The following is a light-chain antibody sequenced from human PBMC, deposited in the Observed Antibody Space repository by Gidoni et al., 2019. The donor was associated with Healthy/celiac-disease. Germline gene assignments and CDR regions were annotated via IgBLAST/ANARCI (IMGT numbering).Light chain of an antibody. CDR2: AAS. V-gene: IGKV1-6*01. CDR1: QGIRND. Sequence: AIQTTQSPSSLSASVGDRVTITCRASQGIRNDLGWYQQKPGKAPKLLIYAASSLQSGVPSRFSGSGSGTDFTLTISSLQPEDFATYYCLQDYNYPSTFGQXTKVEIK. J-gene: IGKJ1*01. CDR3: LQDYNYPST.